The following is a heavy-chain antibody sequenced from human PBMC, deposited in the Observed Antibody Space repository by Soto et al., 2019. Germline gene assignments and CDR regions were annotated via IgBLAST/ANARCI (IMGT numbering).Heavy chain of an antibody. Sequence: QVQLVQSGAEVKKPGASVKVSCKASGYTFTSYDINWVRQATGQGLEWMGWMNPNSGNTGYAQKFQGRVTMTRNTSXSXXYMELSSLRSEDTAVYYCARTPTRRFGVASRWFDPWGQGTLVTVSS. CDR3: ARTPTRRFGVASRWFDP. CDR2: MNPNSGNT. J-gene: IGHJ5*02. D-gene: IGHD3-3*01. V-gene: IGHV1-8*01. CDR1: GYTFTSYD.